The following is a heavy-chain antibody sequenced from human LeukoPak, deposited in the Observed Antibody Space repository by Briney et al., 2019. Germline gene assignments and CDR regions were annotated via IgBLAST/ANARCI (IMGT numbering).Heavy chain of an antibody. CDR2: ISSSGSTI. CDR1: GLTFSSYE. Sequence: PGGSLRLSCAASGLTFSSYEMNWVRRAPGKGLEWVSYISSSGSTIYYADSVKGRFTISRDNAKNSLYLQMNSLRAEDTAVYYCARRGSYNDYWGQGTLVTVSS. V-gene: IGHV3-48*03. CDR3: ARRGSYNDY. D-gene: IGHD3-16*01. J-gene: IGHJ4*02.